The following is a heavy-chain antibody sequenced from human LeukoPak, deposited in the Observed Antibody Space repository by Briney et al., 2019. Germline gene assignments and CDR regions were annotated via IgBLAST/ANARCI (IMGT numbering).Heavy chain of an antibody. CDR3: ASEGDYIPFDY. CDR2: IWYDGSNK. V-gene: IGHV3-33*01. J-gene: IGHJ4*02. CDR1: GFTFSSYG. Sequence: GGSLRLSCAASGFTFSSYGMHWVSQAPGKGLEWVAVIWYDGSNKYYADSVKGRFTISRDNSKNTLYLQMNSLRAEDTAVYYCASEGDYIPFDYWGQGTLVTVSS. D-gene: IGHD4-17*01.